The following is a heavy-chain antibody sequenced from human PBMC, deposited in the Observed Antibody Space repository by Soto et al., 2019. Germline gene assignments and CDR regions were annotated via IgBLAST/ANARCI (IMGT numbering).Heavy chain of an antibody. D-gene: IGHD3-16*01. CDR3: ASLGRHG. CDR1: GFSFSDSW. J-gene: IGHJ6*02. CDR2: INQYGSEK. V-gene: IGHV3-7*01. Sequence: GGSLRLSCAASGFSFSDSWMDWVRQAPGKGPEWVANINQYGSEKNYVDSVKGRFTISGDNAKNSLYLQMNSLRVEDTAVYYCASLGRHGWGQGTTVTVSS.